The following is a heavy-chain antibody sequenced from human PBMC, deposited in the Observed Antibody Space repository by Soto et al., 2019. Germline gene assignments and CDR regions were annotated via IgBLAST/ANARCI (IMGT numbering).Heavy chain of an antibody. CDR1: GYTFTSYA. D-gene: IGHD4-17*01. CDR2: SNAGNGNT. J-gene: IGHJ3*02. CDR3: ARDGYYGDSYAFDI. Sequence: ASVKVSCKASGYTFTSYAMHWVRQAPGQRLEWMGWSNAGNGNTKYSQEFQGRVTMTTDTSTSTAYMELRSLRSDDTAVYYCARDGYYGDSYAFDIWGQGTMVTVSS. V-gene: IGHV1-3*02.